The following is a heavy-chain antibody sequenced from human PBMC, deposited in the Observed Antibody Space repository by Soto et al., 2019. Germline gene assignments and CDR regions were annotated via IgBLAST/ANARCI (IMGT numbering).Heavy chain of an antibody. V-gene: IGHV1-18*04. CDR2: ISAYNGNT. CDR1: GYTLTSYG. D-gene: IGHD2-2*01. J-gene: IGHJ4*02. Sequence: ASVKVSCKASGYTLTSYGISWVRQAPGQGLEWMGWISAYNGNTNYAQKLQGRVTMTTDASTSTAYMELRSLRSDDTAVYYCARDPPVVVPAAGPIYFDYWGQGTLVTVSS. CDR3: ARDPPVVVPAAGPIYFDY.